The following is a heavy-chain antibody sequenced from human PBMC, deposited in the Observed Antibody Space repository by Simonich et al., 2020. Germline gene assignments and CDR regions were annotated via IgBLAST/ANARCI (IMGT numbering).Heavy chain of an antibody. Sequence: EVQLVESGGGLVKPGGSLRLSCAASGFTFSSYSMTWVRQAPGKGLEWVSTISSSSRYISYADSVKGRFTISRDNAKNSLYLQMNSLRAEDTAVYYCARARGDSSSWYFDYWGQGTLVTVSS. CDR2: ISSSSRYI. V-gene: IGHV3-21*01. D-gene: IGHD6-13*01. CDR3: ARARGDSSSWYFDY. J-gene: IGHJ4*02. CDR1: GFTFSSYS.